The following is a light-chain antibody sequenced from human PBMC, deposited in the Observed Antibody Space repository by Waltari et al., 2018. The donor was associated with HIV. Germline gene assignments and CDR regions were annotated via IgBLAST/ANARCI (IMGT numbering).Light chain of an antibody. V-gene: IGLV6-57*01. J-gene: IGLJ1*01. CDR3: QSHDNKIFYV. CDR1: SGNIASSY. Sequence: FILTQPHSVSESPGKTVTISCTSSSGNIASSYVQWYQQRPGSSPTTVIYANNQRPSGVPDRFSGSIDSSSNSASLTISGLRTEDEADYYCQSHDNKIFYVFGGGTYVTVL. CDR2: ANN.